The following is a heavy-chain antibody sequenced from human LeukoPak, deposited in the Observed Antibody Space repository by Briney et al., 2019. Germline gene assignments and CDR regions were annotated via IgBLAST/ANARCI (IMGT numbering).Heavy chain of an antibody. J-gene: IGHJ3*02. CDR2: LSAFNGIT. Sequence: VASVRDSSEPPGYTPTVSVVSCVPHAPGQGVEWMCYLSAFNGITNYTQKLQGRVTMTTDTSTSTDYMELRSLRSDNTAVYYCAREATYYDFWSGYYAGREPEFDAFDIWGQGTMVTVSS. CDR1: GYTPTVSV. D-gene: IGHD3-3*01. CDR3: AREATYYDFWSGYYAGREPEFDAFDI. V-gene: IGHV1-18*01.